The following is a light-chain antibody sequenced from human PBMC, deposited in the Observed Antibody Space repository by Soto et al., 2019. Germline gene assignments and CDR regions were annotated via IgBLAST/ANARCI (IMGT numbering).Light chain of an antibody. CDR2: DVS. Sequence: QSALTQPASVSGSPGQSITISCTGTSSDVGGYNYVSWYQQHPGKAPKLMIYDVSNRHSGVSTRFSGSKSGNTASLTISGRQAEDEADYYCSSYTSSSTLVVFGGGTTLTVL. CDR1: SSDVGGYNY. CDR3: SSYTSSSTLVV. V-gene: IGLV2-14*01. J-gene: IGLJ2*01.